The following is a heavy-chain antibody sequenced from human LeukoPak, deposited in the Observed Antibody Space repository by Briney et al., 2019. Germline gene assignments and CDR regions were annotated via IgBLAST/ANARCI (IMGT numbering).Heavy chain of an antibody. D-gene: IGHD2-15*01. Sequence: ASVKVSCKASGYTFTSYAMNWVRQAPGQGLEWMGWISTYNGDTNYAQNLQGRVTMTTDTSTSTAYMELRSLRSDDTAIYYCARMLLRYYFDYWGQGTLVTVSS. CDR1: GYTFTSYA. CDR2: ISTYNGDT. J-gene: IGHJ4*02. V-gene: IGHV1-18*01. CDR3: ARMLLRYYFDY.